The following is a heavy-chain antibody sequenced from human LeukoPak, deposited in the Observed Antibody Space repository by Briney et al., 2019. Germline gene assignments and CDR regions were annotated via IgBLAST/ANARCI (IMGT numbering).Heavy chain of an antibody. V-gene: IGHV3-21*01. Sequence: GGSLRLSCAASGFTFSNSAMSWVRQAPGKGLEWVSTLSGSGITTYYADSVKGRFTISRDNAKNSLYLQMNSLRAEDTAVYYCARDRRSTVFDYWGQGTLVTVSS. CDR1: GFTFSNSA. CDR3: ARDRRSTVFDY. J-gene: IGHJ4*02. CDR2: LSGSGITT. D-gene: IGHD4-11*01.